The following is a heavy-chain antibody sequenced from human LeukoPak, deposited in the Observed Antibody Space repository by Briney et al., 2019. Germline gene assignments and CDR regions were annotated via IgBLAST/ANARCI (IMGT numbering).Heavy chain of an antibody. D-gene: IGHD5-12*01. CDR2: IYYSGST. CDR3: ARDQSASGYDLGRYHY. Sequence: SETLSLTCTVSGGSISSYYWSWIRQPPGKGLEWIGYIYYSGSTNYNPSLKSRVTISVDTSKNQFSLKLSSVPAADTAVYYCARDQSASGYDLGRYHYWGQGTLVTVSS. J-gene: IGHJ4*02. CDR1: GGSISSYY. V-gene: IGHV4-59*01.